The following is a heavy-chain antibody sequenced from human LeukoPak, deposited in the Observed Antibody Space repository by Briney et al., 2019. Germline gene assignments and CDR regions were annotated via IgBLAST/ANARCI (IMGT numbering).Heavy chain of an antibody. J-gene: IGHJ4*02. CDR3: ARHPVGAVAGQFDY. Sequence: SETLSLTCTVSGGSISSYYWSWLRQPPGKGLEWVGSIYYSGSTYSTPSLKTRVTISVDTSKNQFSLKLSSVTATDTAVYYCARHPVGAVAGQFDYWGQGPLVTVSS. CDR2: IYYSGST. D-gene: IGHD6-19*01. V-gene: IGHV4-59*08. CDR1: GGSISSYY.